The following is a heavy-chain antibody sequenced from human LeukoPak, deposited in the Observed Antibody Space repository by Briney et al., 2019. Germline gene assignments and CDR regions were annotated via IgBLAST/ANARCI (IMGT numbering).Heavy chain of an antibody. D-gene: IGHD3-3*01. Sequence: SQTLSLTCTVSGGSISSGGYYWSWIRQHPGKGLEWIGYIYYSGSTYYNPSLKSRVTISVDTPKNQFSLKLSSVTAADTAVYYCARFLEWLLVDYWGQGTLVTVSS. J-gene: IGHJ4*02. CDR2: IYYSGST. V-gene: IGHV4-31*03. CDR3: ARFLEWLLVDY. CDR1: GGSISSGGYY.